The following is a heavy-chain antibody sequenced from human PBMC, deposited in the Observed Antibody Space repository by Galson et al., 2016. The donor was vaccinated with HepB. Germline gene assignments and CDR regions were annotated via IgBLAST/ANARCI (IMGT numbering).Heavy chain of an antibody. D-gene: IGHD3/OR15-3a*01. V-gene: IGHV3-23*01. CDR1: GFTFSDNY. Sequence: SLRLSCAASGFTFSDNYMSWLRQAPGKGLEWVSGISDSGLTTYYADSVKGRFTISRDNSQRTMHLQMNSTRAEDTAVYYCAKGGYYDFWTEYLIGYWGQGTLVTVSS. CDR2: ISDSGLTT. CDR3: AKGGYYDFWTEYLIGY. J-gene: IGHJ4*02.